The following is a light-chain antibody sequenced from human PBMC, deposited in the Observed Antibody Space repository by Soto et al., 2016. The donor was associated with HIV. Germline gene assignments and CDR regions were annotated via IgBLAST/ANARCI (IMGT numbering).Light chain of an antibody. CDR2: GKN. J-gene: IGLJ3*02. CDR3: NSRDSSGNHWV. Sequence: SSELTQDPAVSVALGQTVRITCQGDSLRSYYASWYQQKPGQAPVFVIYGKNNRPSGIPDRFSGSSSGNTASLTITGAQAEDEADYYCNSRDSSGNHWVLGGGTKLTVL. V-gene: IGLV3-19*01. CDR1: SLRSYY.